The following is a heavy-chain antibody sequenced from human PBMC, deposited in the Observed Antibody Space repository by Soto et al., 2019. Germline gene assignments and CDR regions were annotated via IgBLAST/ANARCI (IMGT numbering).Heavy chain of an antibody. V-gene: IGHV4-31*03. CDR1: GGSISSGGYY. J-gene: IGHJ6*03. Sequence: QVQLQESGPGLVKPSQTLSLTCTVSGGSISSGGYYWSWIRQHPGKGLEWIGYIYYSGSTYYNPSLKSRVTISVETSKSQFPLKRSSVAAADTSVYYCARADYGSGSSNYYYYSMEVWGKGTTVTISS. D-gene: IGHD3-10*01. CDR3: ARADYGSGSSNYYYYSMEV. CDR2: IYYSGST.